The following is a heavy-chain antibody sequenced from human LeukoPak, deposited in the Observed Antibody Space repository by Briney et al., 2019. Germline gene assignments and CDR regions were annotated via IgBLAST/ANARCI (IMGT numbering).Heavy chain of an antibody. Sequence: GGSLRLSCTVSGFTFTNAWMSWVRQAPGKGLEWVGRIKSKPDGETTDYAAPVKGRFTISRDDSKKTLYLQMNSLKTEDTAVYYCTTGTWFGEFSPHYWGRGTLVIVSS. CDR3: TTGTWFGEFSPHY. V-gene: IGHV3-15*01. D-gene: IGHD3-10*01. CDR1: GFTFTNAW. J-gene: IGHJ4*02. CDR2: IKSKPDGETT.